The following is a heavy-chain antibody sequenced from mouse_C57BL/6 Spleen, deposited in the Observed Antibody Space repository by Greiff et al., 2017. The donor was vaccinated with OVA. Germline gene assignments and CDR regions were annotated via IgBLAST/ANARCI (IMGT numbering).Heavy chain of an antibody. J-gene: IGHJ3*01. CDR1: GFTFTDYY. Sequence: VQLQQPGGGLVQPGGSLSLSCAASGFTFTDYYMSWVRQPPGKALEWLGFIRNKANGYTTEYSASVKGRFTISRDNSQSILYLQMNALRAEDSATYYCARYYYGSSYGFAYWGQGTLVTVSA. CDR2: IRNKANGYTT. D-gene: IGHD1-1*01. V-gene: IGHV7-3*01. CDR3: ARYYYGSSYGFAY.